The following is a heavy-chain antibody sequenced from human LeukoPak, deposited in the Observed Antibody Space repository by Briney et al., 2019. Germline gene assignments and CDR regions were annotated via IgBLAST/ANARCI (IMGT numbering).Heavy chain of an antibody. V-gene: IGHV1-2*02. CDR3: AREWTSGSYFY. J-gene: IGHJ4*02. Sequence: ASVKVSCKASGDTFTGYYRHWVRQAPGQGLEWMGWINPNSGGTSYAQKFLGRVTMTRDTSVNTAYMELSSLRSADTAIYYCAREWTSGSYFYWGQGTLVTVSS. CDR2: INPNSGGT. D-gene: IGHD1-26*01. CDR1: GDTFTGYY.